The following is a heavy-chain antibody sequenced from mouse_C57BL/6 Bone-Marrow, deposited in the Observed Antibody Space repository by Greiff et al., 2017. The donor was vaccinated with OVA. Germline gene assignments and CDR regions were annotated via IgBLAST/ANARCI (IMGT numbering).Heavy chain of an antibody. V-gene: IGHV5-6*01. CDR1: GFTFSSYG. CDR2: ISSGGSYT. D-gene: IGHD4-1*01. Sequence: EVKLMESGGDLVKPGGSLKLSCAASGFTFSSYGMSWVRQTPDKRLEWVATISSGGSYTYYPDSVKGRFTISRDNAKNTLYLQMSSLKSEDTAMYYCARHTGTLDYWGQGTTLTVSS. CDR3: ARHTGTLDY. J-gene: IGHJ2*01.